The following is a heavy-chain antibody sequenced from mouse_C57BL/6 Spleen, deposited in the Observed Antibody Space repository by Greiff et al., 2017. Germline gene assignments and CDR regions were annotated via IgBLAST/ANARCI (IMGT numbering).Heavy chain of an antibody. CDR2: INYDGSST. CDR1: GFTFSDYY. Sequence: EVQVVESEGGLVQPGSSMKLSCTASGFTFSDYYMAWVRQVPEKGLEWVANINYDGSSTYYLDSLKSRFIISRDNAKNILYLQMSSLKSEDTATYYCARDDGYPNWYFDVWGTGTTVTVSS. CDR3: ARDDGYPNWYFDV. J-gene: IGHJ1*03. D-gene: IGHD2-3*01. V-gene: IGHV5-16*01.